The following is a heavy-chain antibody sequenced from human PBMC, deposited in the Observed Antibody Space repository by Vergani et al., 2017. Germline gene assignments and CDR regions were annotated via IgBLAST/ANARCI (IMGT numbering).Heavy chain of an antibody. V-gene: IGHV3-66*01. CDR2: IYSGGST. Sequence: EVQLVESGGGLVQPGGSLRLSCAASGFTVSSNYMTWVRQAPGKGLEWVSVIYSGGSTYYADSVKGRFTISRNNSKNTLYLQMNSLRAEDTSVYYCARYFGSRSYNNLDYWGQGTLVTVSS. D-gene: IGHD3-10*01. CDR1: GFTVSSNY. J-gene: IGHJ4*02. CDR3: ARYFGSRSYNNLDY.